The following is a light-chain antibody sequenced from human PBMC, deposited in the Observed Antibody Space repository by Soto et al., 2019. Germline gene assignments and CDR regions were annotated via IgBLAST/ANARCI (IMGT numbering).Light chain of an antibody. CDR1: QSISSY. Sequence: DIQMTQSPSSLSASVGDRVTITCRASQSISSYLNWYQQKPGKAPKLLIYAASSLQSGVPSRFSGSGSGTDFTLTISSLQPEDFATYYCQQSYITSWTFCQGAMV. CDR3: QQSYITSWT. V-gene: IGKV1-39*01. CDR2: AAS. J-gene: IGKJ1*01.